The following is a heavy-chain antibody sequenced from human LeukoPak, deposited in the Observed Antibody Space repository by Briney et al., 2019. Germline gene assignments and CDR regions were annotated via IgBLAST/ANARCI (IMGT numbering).Heavy chain of an antibody. CDR2: ISGSGGST. CDR3: AKAVGTVTSSGYFDY. D-gene: IGHD4-17*01. Sequence: GGSLRLSCAASGFTFSSYAMSWVRQAPGKGPEWVSAISGSGGSTYYADSVKGRFTISRDNSKNTLYLQMNSLRAEDTAVYYCAKAVGTVTSSGYFDYWGQGTLVTVSS. CDR1: GFTFSSYA. J-gene: IGHJ4*02. V-gene: IGHV3-23*01.